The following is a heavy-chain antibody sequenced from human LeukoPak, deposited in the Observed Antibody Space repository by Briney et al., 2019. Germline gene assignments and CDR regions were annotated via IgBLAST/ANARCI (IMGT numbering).Heavy chain of an antibody. D-gene: IGHD6-13*01. CDR3: AREGWYSSSWPDAFDI. Sequence: ASVKVSCKASGYTFTIYGISCVRQAPGQGLEWMGWISAYNGNTNYAQKLQGRVTMTTDTSTSTAYMELRSLRSDDTAVYYCAREGWYSSSWPDAFDIWGQGTMVTVSS. CDR1: GYTFTIYG. CDR2: ISAYNGNT. J-gene: IGHJ3*02. V-gene: IGHV1-18*01.